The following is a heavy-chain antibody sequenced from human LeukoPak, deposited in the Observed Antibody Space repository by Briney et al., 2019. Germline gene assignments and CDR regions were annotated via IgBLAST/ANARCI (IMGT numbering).Heavy chain of an antibody. CDR3: ATDIVATIRYYYYGMDV. V-gene: IGHV3-23*01. CDR1: GFTFSSYA. D-gene: IGHD5-12*01. J-gene: IGHJ6*04. Sequence: GGSLRLSCAASGFTFSSYAMSWVRQAPGKGLEWVSAISGSGGSTYYADSVKGWFTISRDNSKNTLYLQMNSLRAEDTAVYYCATDIVATIRYYYYGMDVWGKGTTVTVSS. CDR2: ISGSGGST.